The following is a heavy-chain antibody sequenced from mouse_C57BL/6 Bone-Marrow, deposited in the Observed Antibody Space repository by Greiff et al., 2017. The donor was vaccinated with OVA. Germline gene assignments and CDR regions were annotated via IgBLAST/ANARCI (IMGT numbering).Heavy chain of an antibody. CDR1: GFSLTSYG. V-gene: IGHV2-6*01. J-gene: IGHJ3*01. Sequence: QVQLKESGPGLVAPSQSLSITCTVSGFSLTSYGVDWVRQSPGKGLEWLGVIWGVGSTNYNSALKSRLSISKDNSKSQVFLKMNRLQTDDTAMYYCASAYGSRFAYWGQGTLVTVSA. CDR3: ASAYGSRFAY. D-gene: IGHD1-1*01. CDR2: IWGVGST.